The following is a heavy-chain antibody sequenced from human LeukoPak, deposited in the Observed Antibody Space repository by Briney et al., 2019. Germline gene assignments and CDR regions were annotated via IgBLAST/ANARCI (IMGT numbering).Heavy chain of an antibody. CDR3: AGAPSDHYFDY. CDR2: ILYSGST. V-gene: IGHV4-59*01. Sequence: SETLSLTCTVSGGSISSYYWSWLRQPPGKGLERIGYILYSGSTYYNPSLRSRVTISVDTPKSQFSLKLSSVTAADTAVYYCAGAPSDHYFDYWGQGILVTVSS. J-gene: IGHJ4*02. CDR1: GGSISSYY. D-gene: IGHD2-2*01.